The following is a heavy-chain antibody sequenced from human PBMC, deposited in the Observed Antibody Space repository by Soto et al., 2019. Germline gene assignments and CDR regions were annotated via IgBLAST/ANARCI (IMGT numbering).Heavy chain of an antibody. D-gene: IGHD5-12*01. CDR1: GFTFSSYG. CDR2: ISSDGSNK. J-gene: IGHJ4*02. Sequence: QVQLVESGGGVVQPGRSLRLSCAASGFTFSSYGMHWVRQAPGKGLEWVAVISSDGSNKYYADSVKGRFTISRDNSKNTLYLQMNSLRAEDTAVYYCAKDEERWLQLPDYWGQGTLVTVSS. CDR3: AKDEERWLQLPDY. V-gene: IGHV3-30*18.